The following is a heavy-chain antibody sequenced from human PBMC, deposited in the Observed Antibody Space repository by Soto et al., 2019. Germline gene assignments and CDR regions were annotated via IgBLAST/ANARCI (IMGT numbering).Heavy chain of an antibody. J-gene: IGHJ6*01. V-gene: IGHV3-30*18. CDR2: ISYDGSNK. CDR1: GFTFSSYG. Sequence: QVQLVESGGGVVQPGRSLRLSCAASGFTFSSYGMHWVRQAPGKGLEWVVVISYDGSNKYYADSVKGRFTISRDNSKNTLYLQMNSLRAEDTAVYYCAKVEIAVAGITGGMDVW. D-gene: IGHD6-19*01. CDR3: AKVEIAVAGITGGMDV.